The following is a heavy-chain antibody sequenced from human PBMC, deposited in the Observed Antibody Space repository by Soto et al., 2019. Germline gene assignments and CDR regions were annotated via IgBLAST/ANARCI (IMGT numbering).Heavy chain of an antibody. J-gene: IGHJ6*02. D-gene: IGHD6-13*01. CDR3: ERGSQQLAFYYYYYGMDV. Sequence: QVQLVQSGAEVKKPGSSVKVSCTASGGTFSSYAISWVRQAPGHGLEWMGGIIPIFGTANYAQKFQGRVTITADESTSTAYMELSSLRSEDTAVYYCERGSQQLAFYYYYYGMDVGGQGTTVTVSS. CDR1: GGTFSSYA. CDR2: IIPIFGTA. V-gene: IGHV1-69*01.